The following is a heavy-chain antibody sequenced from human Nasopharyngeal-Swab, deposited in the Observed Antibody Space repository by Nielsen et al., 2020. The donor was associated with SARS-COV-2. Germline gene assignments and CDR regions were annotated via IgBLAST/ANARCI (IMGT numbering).Heavy chain of an antibody. Sequence: SETLSLTCTVSGGSISSYYWSWIRQPPGKGLEWIGYIYYSGSTNYNPSLKSRVTISVDTSKNQFSLKLSSVTAADTAVYYCARESGGDSGWFDPWGQETLVTVSS. CDR1: GGSISSYY. D-gene: IGHD5-12*01. J-gene: IGHJ5*02. V-gene: IGHV4-59*01. CDR3: ARESGGDSGWFDP. CDR2: IYYSGST.